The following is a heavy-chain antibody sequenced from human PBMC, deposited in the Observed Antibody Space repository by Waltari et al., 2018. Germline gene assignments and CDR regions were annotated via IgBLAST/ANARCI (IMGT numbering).Heavy chain of an antibody. Sequence: QVRLVQSGAEVKKPGSSVKVSCKASGGSFSSYAFSWVRQAPGQGLEWMGGSIPIFGTANYAQKFQGRVTITADESTSTAYMELSSLRSEDTAVYYCAREHSSSWYHGMDVWGQGTTVTVSS. V-gene: IGHV1-69*01. CDR1: GGSFSSYA. J-gene: IGHJ6*02. CDR2: SIPIFGTA. D-gene: IGHD6-13*01. CDR3: AREHSSSWYHGMDV.